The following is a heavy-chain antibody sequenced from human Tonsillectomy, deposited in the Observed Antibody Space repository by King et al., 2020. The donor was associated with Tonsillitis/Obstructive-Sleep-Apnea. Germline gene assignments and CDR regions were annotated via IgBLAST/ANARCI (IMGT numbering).Heavy chain of an antibody. CDR1: GGSISSSSYY. V-gene: IGHV4-39*01. J-gene: IGHJ4*02. CDR3: ARRDTEYFDY. CDR2: IYYSGST. Sequence: QLQESGPGLVKPSETLSLTCTVSGGSISSSSYYWGWIRQPPGKGLEWIGSIYYSGSTYYNPPLKSRVSISVDTSKNQFSLTLSSVTAADTAVYYCARRDTEYFDYWGQGTLVTVSS. D-gene: IGHD5-18*01.